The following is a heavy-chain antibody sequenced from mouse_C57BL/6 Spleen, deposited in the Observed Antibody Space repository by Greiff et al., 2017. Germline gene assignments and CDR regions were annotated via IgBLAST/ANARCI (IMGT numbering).Heavy chain of an antibody. CDR1: GFTFTSYG. D-gene: IGHD3-1*01. CDR3: ASDGAGFGG. V-gene: IGHV5-6*01. Sequence: DVQLVESGGDLVKPGGSLKLSCAASGFTFTSYGMSWVRQTPDKRLEWVATISSGGSYTYYPDSVKGRFPISRDNAKNTLYLQMGSLKSEDAAMYYCASDGAGFGGWGQGALVTVAA. CDR2: ISSGGSYT. J-gene: IGHJ3*01.